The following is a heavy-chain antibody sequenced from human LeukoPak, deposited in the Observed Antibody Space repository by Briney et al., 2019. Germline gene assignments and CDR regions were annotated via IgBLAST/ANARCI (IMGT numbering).Heavy chain of an antibody. D-gene: IGHD6-19*01. CDR2: IYSAGTT. CDR3: ARDGDSSGWYSHFDY. J-gene: IGHJ4*02. CDR1: GFAVSSNY. V-gene: IGHV3-53*01. Sequence: GGSLRLSCAASGFAVSSNYMSWVRQAPGKGLEWVSVIYSAGTTLYADSVKGRFTISRDNSKNTVYLQMNSLRAGDTAVYYCARDGDSSGWYSHFDYWGQGSLVTVSS.